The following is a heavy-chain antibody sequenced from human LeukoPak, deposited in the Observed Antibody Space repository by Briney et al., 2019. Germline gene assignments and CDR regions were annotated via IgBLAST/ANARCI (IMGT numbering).Heavy chain of an antibody. CDR1: GFTFSDFG. D-gene: IGHD5-12*01. J-gene: IGHJ4*02. Sequence: GGSLRLSCAASGFTFSDFGMHWVRQAPGKGLEWVAFIRYNGDDEQYADSVKGRFTISRDNSKDTLYLQMNRLRAEDTAVYYCAYPVAPVDYWGQGTLVTVSS. V-gene: IGHV3-30*02. CDR2: IRYNGDDE. CDR3: AYPVAPVDY.